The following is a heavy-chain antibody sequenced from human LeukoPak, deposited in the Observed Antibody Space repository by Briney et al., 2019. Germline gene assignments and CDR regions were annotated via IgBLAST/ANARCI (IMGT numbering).Heavy chain of an antibody. J-gene: IGHJ6*03. CDR1: GFTFSSYA. CDR3: AKGALDYVPYYYYYYMNV. CDR2: ISSNGGST. V-gene: IGHV3-64*01. Sequence: GGSLRLSCAASGFTFSSYAMHWVRQAPGKGLEYVSAISSNGGSTYYANSVKGRFTISRDNSKNTLYLQMGSLRAEDTAVYYCAKGALDYVPYYYYYYMNVWGKGTTVTVSS. D-gene: IGHD4-17*01.